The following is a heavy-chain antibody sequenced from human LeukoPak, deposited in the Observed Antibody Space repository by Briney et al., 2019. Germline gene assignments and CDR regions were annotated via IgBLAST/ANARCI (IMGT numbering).Heavy chain of an antibody. CDR2: ISGSGGST. V-gene: IGHV3-23*01. Sequence: GGSLRLSCAASGFTFSSYAMSWVRQAPGKGLEWVSAISGSGGSTYYADSVKGRFTISRDNAKNSLYLQMNSLRAEDTAVYYCARPQYGGRAFDIWGQGTMVTVSS. CDR3: ARPQYGGRAFDI. CDR1: GFTFSSYA. J-gene: IGHJ3*02. D-gene: IGHD4-23*01.